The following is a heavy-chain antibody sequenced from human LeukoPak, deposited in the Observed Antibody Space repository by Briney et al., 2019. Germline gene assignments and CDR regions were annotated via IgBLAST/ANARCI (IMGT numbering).Heavy chain of an antibody. D-gene: IGHD6-13*01. Sequence: ASVKVSCKASGFTFTSYGISWVRQAPGQGLGWMGWISAYNGNTNYAQKLQGRVTMTTDTSTSTAYMELRSLRSDDTAVYYCARDDIAAAGTAGHPWGQGTLVTVSS. CDR2: ISAYNGNT. V-gene: IGHV1-18*01. CDR1: GFTFTSYG. J-gene: IGHJ5*02. CDR3: ARDDIAAAGTAGHP.